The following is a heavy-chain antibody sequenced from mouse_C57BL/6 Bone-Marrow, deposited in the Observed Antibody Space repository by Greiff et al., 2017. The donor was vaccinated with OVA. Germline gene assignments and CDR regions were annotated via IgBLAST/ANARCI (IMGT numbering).Heavy chain of an antibody. D-gene: IGHD2-1*01. Sequence: QVQLQQSGPELVKPGASVKISCKASGYAFSSSWMNWVKQRPGKGLEWIGRIYPGDGDTNYTGKFKGKATLTADTSSSTAYMQLSSLTSEDSAVYFCLYGNYRSWYFDVWGTGTTVTVSS. CDR2: IYPGDGDT. CDR3: LYGNYRSWYFDV. CDR1: GYAFSSSW. V-gene: IGHV1-82*01. J-gene: IGHJ1*03.